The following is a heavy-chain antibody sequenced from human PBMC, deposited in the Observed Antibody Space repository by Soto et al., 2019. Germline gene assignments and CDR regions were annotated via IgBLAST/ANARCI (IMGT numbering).Heavy chain of an antibody. V-gene: IGHV4-59*08. CDR1: GGSISSYY. CDR2: IYYSGST. CDR3: ASPTRDDYGDYYFDY. J-gene: IGHJ4*02. D-gene: IGHD4-17*01. Sequence: SETLSLTCTVSGGSISSYYWSWIRQPPGKGLEWIGYIYYSGSTNYNPSLKSRVTISVDTSKNQFSLKLSSVTAADTAVYYCASPTRDDYGDYYFDYWGQGTLVTVSS.